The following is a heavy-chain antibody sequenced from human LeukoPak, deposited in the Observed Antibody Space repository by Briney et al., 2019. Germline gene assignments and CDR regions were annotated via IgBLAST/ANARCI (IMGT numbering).Heavy chain of an antibody. V-gene: IGHV3-7*03. D-gene: IGHD6-13*01. CDR3: ARDGPGIAAAAPRY. CDR2: INHDGSGK. Sequence: GGSLRLSCAASGFTFSSYWMRWVRQAPGKELVWVSNINHDGSGKYYVDSVKGRFTISRDNAKNSLYLQMNSLRAEDTAVYYCARDGPGIAAAAPRYWGQGTLVTVSS. J-gene: IGHJ4*02. CDR1: GFTFSSYW.